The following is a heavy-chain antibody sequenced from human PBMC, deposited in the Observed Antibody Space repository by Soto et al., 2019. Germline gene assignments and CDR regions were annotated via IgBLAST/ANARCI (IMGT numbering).Heavy chain of an antibody. V-gene: IGHV4-30-2*01. D-gene: IGHD2-15*01. CDR2: IYHSGST. CDR1: GGSISSGGYS. J-gene: IGHJ4*02. CDR3: ARVGLGYCSGGSCYSGGFDY. Sequence: QLQLQESGSGLVKPSQTLSLTCAVSGGSISSGGYSWSWIRQPPGKGLEWIGYIYHSGSTYYNPSLKCRVTISVDRSKNQFSLKLSSVTAADTAVYYCARVGLGYCSGGSCYSGGFDYWGQGTLVTVSS.